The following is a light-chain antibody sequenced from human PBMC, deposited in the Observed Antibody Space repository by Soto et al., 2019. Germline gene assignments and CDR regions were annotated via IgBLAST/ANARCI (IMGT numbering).Light chain of an antibody. J-gene: IGLJ1*01. Sequence: QSVLTQPPSVSAALGRKVTISCSGSSSYIGVTSVSWYQQLPEAAPKLLIYENDKRPSGIADRFSGSKSGTSATLDITGLQTGDEADYYGGTWDSSLSADVFGTGTKVTVL. CDR3: GTWDSSLSADV. CDR1: SSYIGVTS. V-gene: IGLV1-51*02. CDR2: END.